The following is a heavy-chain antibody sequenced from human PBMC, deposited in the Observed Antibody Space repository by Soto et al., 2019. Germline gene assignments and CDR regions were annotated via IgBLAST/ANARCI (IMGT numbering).Heavy chain of an antibody. CDR2: ISYSGSP. CDR3: ARPWDF. V-gene: IGHV4-30-4*01. Sequence: PSEPKSHPCTVACGSVGRVYQWIWIRQPPGKGLEWIGHISYSGSPYYHPSLRSRLSISVDTSKNQFSLKVKSVTAADTAVYYCARPWDFWGQGTLVTV. J-gene: IGHJ1*01. D-gene: IGHD1-26*01. CDR1: CGSVGRVYQ.